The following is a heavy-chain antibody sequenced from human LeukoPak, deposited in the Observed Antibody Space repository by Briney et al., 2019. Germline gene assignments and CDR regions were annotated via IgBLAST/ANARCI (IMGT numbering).Heavy chain of an antibody. CDR3: ARASRIRIAAAGSLNWFDP. Sequence: GGSLRLSCAASGFTFDDYTMHWVRQAPGKGLEWVSLISWDGGSTYYADSVKGRFTISRDNAKNTLYLQMNSLRAEDTAVYYCARASRIRIAAAGSLNWFDPWGQGTLVTVSS. V-gene: IGHV3-43*01. CDR2: ISWDGGST. D-gene: IGHD6-13*01. J-gene: IGHJ5*02. CDR1: GFTFDDYT.